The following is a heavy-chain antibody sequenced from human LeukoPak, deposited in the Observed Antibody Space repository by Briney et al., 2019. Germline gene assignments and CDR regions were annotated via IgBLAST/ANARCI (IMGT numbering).Heavy chain of an antibody. J-gene: IGHJ4*02. CDR2: IWYDGSNK. Sequence: PGGSLRLSCAAFGFTFSSYGMHWVRQAPGKGLEWVAVIWYDGSNKYYADSVKGRFTISRDNSKNTLYLQMNSLRAEDTAVYYCARDLYSDVDTAMVGYWGQGTLVTVSS. D-gene: IGHD5-18*01. CDR3: ARDLYSDVDTAMVGY. CDR1: GFTFSSYG. V-gene: IGHV3-33*01.